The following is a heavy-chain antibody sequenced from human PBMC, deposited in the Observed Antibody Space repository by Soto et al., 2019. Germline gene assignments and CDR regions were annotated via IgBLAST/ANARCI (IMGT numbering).Heavy chain of an antibody. CDR3: ASGRITMVRGVIRNYGMDV. V-gene: IGHV4-34*01. CDR2: INHSGST. Sequence: QVQLQQWGAGLLKPSETLSLTCAVSGGSFSGYYWSWIRQPPGKGLEWIGEINHSGSTNYNPSLKSRVTISEETSKNQFSLKLSSGTAADTAVYYCASGRITMVRGVIRNYGMDVWGQGTTVTVSS. CDR1: GGSFSGYY. D-gene: IGHD3-10*01. J-gene: IGHJ6*02.